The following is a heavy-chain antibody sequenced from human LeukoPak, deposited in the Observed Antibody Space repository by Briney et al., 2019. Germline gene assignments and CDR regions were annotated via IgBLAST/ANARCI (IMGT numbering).Heavy chain of an antibody. CDR2: IRDDGSEK. J-gene: IGHJ4*02. D-gene: IGHD2-15*01. V-gene: IGHV3-7*03. Sequence: GGSLRLSCEASGYTFSNYWMSWVRQAPGKGLEWVANIRDDGSEKYYVDYVKGRFTISRDNAKNSLYLQMNSLRAEDTAVYYCAKDYVVNYWGQGTLVTVSS. CDR1: GYTFSNYW. CDR3: AKDYVVNY.